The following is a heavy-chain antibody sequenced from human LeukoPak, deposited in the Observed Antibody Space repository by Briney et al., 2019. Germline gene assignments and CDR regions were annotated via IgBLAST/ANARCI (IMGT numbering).Heavy chain of an antibody. Sequence: SETLSLTCTVSGGSISSYYWSWIRQPAGKGLEWIGRIYTGGSTNYNPSLKSRVTISVDTSKNQFSLKLTSVTAADTAVYFCARQRPWGLSRYFDYWGQGTLVTVSS. D-gene: IGHD7-27*01. CDR3: ARQRPWGLSRYFDY. J-gene: IGHJ4*02. CDR1: GGSISSYY. CDR2: IYTGGST. V-gene: IGHV4-4*07.